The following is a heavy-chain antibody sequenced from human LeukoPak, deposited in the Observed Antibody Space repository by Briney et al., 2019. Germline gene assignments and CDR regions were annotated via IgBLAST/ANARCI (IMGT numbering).Heavy chain of an antibody. CDR1: GFTFSSYA. D-gene: IGHD2-15*01. Sequence: GGSLRLSCAASGFTFSSYAMSWVRQAPGKGLEWVSAISGSGGSTYYAGSVKGRFTISRDNSKNTLYLQMNSLRAEDTAVYYCAKVVVVVAANDAFDFWAKGTMVTVSS. CDR2: ISGSGGST. J-gene: IGHJ3*01. V-gene: IGHV3-23*01. CDR3: AKVVVVVAANDAFDF.